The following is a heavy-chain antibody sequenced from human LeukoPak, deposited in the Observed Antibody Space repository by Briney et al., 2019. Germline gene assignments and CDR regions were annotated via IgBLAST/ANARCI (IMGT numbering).Heavy chain of an antibody. CDR2: INHSGST. CDR1: GGSFSGYY. Sequence: SETLSLTCAVYGGSFSGYYWSWIRQPPGKGLEWIGEINHSGSTNYNPSLKSRVTISVDTSKNQFSLKLSSLTAADTAVYYCARNPGIAARGCFQHWGQGTLVTVSS. D-gene: IGHD6-13*01. V-gene: IGHV4-34*01. J-gene: IGHJ1*01. CDR3: ARNPGIAARGCFQH.